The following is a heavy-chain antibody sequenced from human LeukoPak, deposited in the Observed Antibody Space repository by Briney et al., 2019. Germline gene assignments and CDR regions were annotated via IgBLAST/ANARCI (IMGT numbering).Heavy chain of an antibody. CDR2: IKQDGSEK. CDR1: GFTFSSYW. D-gene: IGHD3-22*01. J-gene: IGHJ4*02. Sequence: GGSLRLSCAASGFTFSSYWMSWVRQAPGKGLEWVANIKQDGSEKYYVDSVKGRFTISRDNAKNSLYLQMNSLRAEDTAVYYCARALPITMIVVDDNPYCYFDYWGQGTLVTVSS. CDR3: ARALPITMIVVDDNPYCYFDY. V-gene: IGHV3-7*01.